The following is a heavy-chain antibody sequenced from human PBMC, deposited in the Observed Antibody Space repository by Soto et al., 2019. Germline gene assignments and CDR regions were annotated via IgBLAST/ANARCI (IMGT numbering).Heavy chain of an antibody. V-gene: IGHV1-18*04. CDR2: ISTHNGNT. D-gene: IGHD3-3*01. J-gene: IGHJ3*01. CDR3: AREGILGLFDAYDL. CDR1: VFTSSG. Sequence: ASVKVSCKASVFTSSGISWVRQAPGQRLEWMGWISTHNGNTIYAQKFKGRVIMTMDTSTTTVYMELRSLRPDDTAVYLCAREGILGLFDAYDLWGQGTMVT.